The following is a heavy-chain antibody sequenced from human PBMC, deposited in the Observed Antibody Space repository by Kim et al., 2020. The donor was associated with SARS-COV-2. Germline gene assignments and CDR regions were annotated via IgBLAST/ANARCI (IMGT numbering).Heavy chain of an antibody. Sequence: TYSPQKFQGRVTMARDTSITTAYMDLTRLRSDDTAIYYCARGLAAHFDYWGQGTLVTVSS. J-gene: IGHJ4*02. CDR2: T. CDR3: ARGLAAHFDY. D-gene: IGHD3-3*02. V-gene: IGHV1-2*02.